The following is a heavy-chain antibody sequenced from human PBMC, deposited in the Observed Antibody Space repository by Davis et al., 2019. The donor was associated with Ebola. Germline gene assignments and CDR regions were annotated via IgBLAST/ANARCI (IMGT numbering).Heavy chain of an antibody. CDR1: GFTLDDYA. D-gene: IGHD2-2*01. V-gene: IGHV3-43*02. Sequence: GESLKISCAASGFTLDDYAMHWVRQAPGKGLEWVSLISGDGGSTYYADSVKGRFTISRDNSKNSLYLQMNSLRTEDTALYYCAKVGYCSSTSCSGFDPWGQGTLVTVSS. J-gene: IGHJ5*02. CDR3: AKVGYCSSTSCSGFDP. CDR2: ISGDGGST.